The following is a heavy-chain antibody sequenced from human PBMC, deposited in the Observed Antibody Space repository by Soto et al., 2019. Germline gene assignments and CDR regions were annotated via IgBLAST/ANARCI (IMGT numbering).Heavy chain of an antibody. CDR2: IYYSGRT. V-gene: IGHV4-39*01. CDR3: ARRRYYYGMDV. Sequence: SETLSLPCTVSGGSISRSSYNRGWIRQPPGKVLVWIGSIYYSGRTYYTPSLKIRVTISVDSSNNKLFPKLSSVTAADPAVSYCARRRYYYGMDVWGQGTTVTVAS. CDR1: GGSISRSSYN. J-gene: IGHJ6*02.